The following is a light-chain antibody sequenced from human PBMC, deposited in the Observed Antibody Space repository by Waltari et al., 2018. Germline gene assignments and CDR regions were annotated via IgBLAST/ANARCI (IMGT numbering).Light chain of an antibody. J-gene: IGLJ2*01. CDR1: SSDVGGYNY. CDR2: DVT. Sequence: QSALTQPRSVSGSPGQSVTISSTGTSSDVGGYNYLSWYQQHPGKAPKLFIYDVTKRPSGVPDRFSGAKSGNTASLTISGLQAEDEADYYCCSYAGTYTFLVFGGGTKLTVL. CDR3: CSYAGTYTFLV. V-gene: IGLV2-11*01.